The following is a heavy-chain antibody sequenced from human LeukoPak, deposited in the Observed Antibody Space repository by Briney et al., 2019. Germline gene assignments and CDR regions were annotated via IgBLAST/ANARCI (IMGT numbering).Heavy chain of an antibody. CDR1: GGSISSGDYY. CDR2: IYYSGST. CDR3: AIAVIRSGYYFDP. D-gene: IGHD3-22*01. Sequence: SQTLSLTXTVSGGSISSGDYYWSGIRQPPGKGLEWIVYIYYSGSTYYNPSLKSRVTISVDTSKNQFSLKLSSVTAADTAVYYCAIAVIRSGYYFDPWGQGTLVTVSS. J-gene: IGHJ5*02. V-gene: IGHV4-30-4*08.